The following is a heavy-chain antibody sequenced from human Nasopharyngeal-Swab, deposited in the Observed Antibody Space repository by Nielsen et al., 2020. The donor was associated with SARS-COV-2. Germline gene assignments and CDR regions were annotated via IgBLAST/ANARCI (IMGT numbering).Heavy chain of an antibody. J-gene: IGHJ3*01. Sequence: GSLRLSCAASGLTFSTYAMTWVRQAPGKGLEWIGDTHHTGGTNYNPSLKSRVSISVDNSKNQLSLTLSSVTAADTAVYYCACRIGIPPVWGPGTMVTVSS. CDR1: GLTFSTYA. CDR2: THHTGGT. CDR3: ACRIGIPPV. V-gene: IGHV4-34*08. D-gene: IGHD1-26*01.